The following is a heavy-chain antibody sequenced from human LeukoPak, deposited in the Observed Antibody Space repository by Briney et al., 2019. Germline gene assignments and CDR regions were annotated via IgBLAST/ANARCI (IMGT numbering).Heavy chain of an antibody. Sequence: ASVKVSCKASGYTFTGYYMHWVRQAHGQGLEWMGWINPNSGGTNYAQKFQGRVTMTRDTSISTAYMELSRLRSDDTAVYYCARGYCSSTSCYLWLVDPWGQGTLVTVSS. CDR1: GYTFTGYY. J-gene: IGHJ5*02. CDR3: ARGYCSSTSCYLWLVDP. V-gene: IGHV1-2*02. CDR2: INPNSGGT. D-gene: IGHD2-2*01.